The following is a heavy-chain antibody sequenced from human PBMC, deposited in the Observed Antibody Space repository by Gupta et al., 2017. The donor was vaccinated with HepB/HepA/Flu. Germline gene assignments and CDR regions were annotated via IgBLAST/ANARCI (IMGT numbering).Heavy chain of an antibody. Sequence: QVQLQQWGAGLLKPSETLSLTCAVYGGSFSGYYWSWIRQPPGKGLEWIGEINHSGSTNYNPSLKSRVTISVDTSKNQFSLKLSSVTAADTAVYYCARGRIQLNHIVVGFEPWGQGTLVTVSS. CDR1: GGSFSGYY. CDR3: ARGRIQLNHIVVGFEP. D-gene: IGHD2-2*01. V-gene: IGHV4-34*01. CDR2: INHSGST. J-gene: IGHJ5*02.